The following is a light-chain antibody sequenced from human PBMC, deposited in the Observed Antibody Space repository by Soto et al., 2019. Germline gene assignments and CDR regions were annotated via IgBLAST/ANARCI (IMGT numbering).Light chain of an antibody. J-gene: IGKJ1*01. V-gene: IGKV3-20*01. CDR2: DAS. CDR1: QSVSSSY. Sequence: EIVLTQSPGTLSLATGERATLSCRASQSVSSSYLAWYQQKPGQPPRLLIYDASRRATGIPDRFSGSGSGTDFTLTISSLEPEDFAVYYCQHYGRSPPSWTFGQGTKVEIK. CDR3: QHYGRSPPSWT.